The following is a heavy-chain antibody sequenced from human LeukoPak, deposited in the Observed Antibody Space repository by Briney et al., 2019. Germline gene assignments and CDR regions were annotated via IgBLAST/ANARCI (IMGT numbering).Heavy chain of an antibody. D-gene: IGHD3-22*01. J-gene: IGHJ6*02. CDR3: ARDSADSKEGNYYYYYGMDV. CDR2: IWYDGSNK. CDR1: GFTFSSYG. Sequence: GGSLRLSCAASGFTFSSYGMHWVRQAPGKGLEWVAVIWYDGSNKYYADSVKGRFTISRDNSKNTLYLQMNSLRAEDTAVYYCARDSADSKEGNYYYYYGMDVWGQGTTVTVSS. V-gene: IGHV3-33*01.